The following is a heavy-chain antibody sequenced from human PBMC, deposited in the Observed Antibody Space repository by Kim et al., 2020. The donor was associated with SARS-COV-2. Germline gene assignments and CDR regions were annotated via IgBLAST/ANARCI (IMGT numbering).Heavy chain of an antibody. CDR1: GFIYSDYY. D-gene: IGHD5-12*01. CDR3: ARDSYNSGYYDALDV. J-gene: IGHJ3*01. V-gene: IGHV3-11*01. CDR2: ISNSGRTI. Sequence: GGSLRLSCAASGFIYSDYYMNWIRQAPGKGLEWVSYISNSGRTIYYADFVKGRFTISRDNAKKTLYLQMNSLSPEDTAVYYCARDSYNSGYYDALDVWGRGTMVTVSS.